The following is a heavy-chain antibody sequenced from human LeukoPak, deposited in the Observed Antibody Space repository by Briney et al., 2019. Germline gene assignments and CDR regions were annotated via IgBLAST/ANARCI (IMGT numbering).Heavy chain of an antibody. CDR3: APAYYYGSGSHQEYFDY. D-gene: IGHD3-10*01. Sequence: GGSLRLSCAASGFTFSSYAMHWVRQAPGKGLEWVAVISYDGSNKYYADSVKGRFTISRDNSKNTLYLQMNSLRSDDTAVYYCAPAYYYGSGSHQEYFDYWGQGTLVTVSS. V-gene: IGHV3-30*04. CDR2: ISYDGSNK. CDR1: GFTFSSYA. J-gene: IGHJ4*02.